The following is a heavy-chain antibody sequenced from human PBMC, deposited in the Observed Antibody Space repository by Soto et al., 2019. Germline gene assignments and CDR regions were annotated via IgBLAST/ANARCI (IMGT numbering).Heavy chain of an antibody. CDR1: GFAFSRFP. CDR2: IDPDGSDT. J-gene: IGHJ4*02. V-gene: IGHV3-74*01. Sequence: VQLVESGGDLVQPGGSLRLSCAASGFAFSRFPMHWVRQAPGKGLVWVSRIDPDGSDTTYAGSVKGRFTISRDNAKNMVYLQMSSLRAEDTALYYCATMARTYPYWGQGTLVTVSS. CDR3: ATMARTYPY. D-gene: IGHD3-10*01.